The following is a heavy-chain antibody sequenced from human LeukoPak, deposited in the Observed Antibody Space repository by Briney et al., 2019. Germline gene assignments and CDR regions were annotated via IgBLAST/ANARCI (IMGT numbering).Heavy chain of an antibody. CDR3: ARAGYSSLLSAFDI. Sequence: GGSLRLSCAASGFTFSDYYMSWVRQAPGKGLEWVSVIYSGGSTYYADSVKGRFTISRDNSKNTLYLQMNSLRAEDTAVYYCARAGYSSLLSAFDIWGQGTMVTVSS. V-gene: IGHV3-66*01. J-gene: IGHJ3*02. CDR1: GFTFSDYY. D-gene: IGHD6-6*01. CDR2: IYSGGST.